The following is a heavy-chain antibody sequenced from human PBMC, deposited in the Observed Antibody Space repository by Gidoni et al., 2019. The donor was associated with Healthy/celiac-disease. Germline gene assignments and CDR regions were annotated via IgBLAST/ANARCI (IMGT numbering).Heavy chain of an antibody. D-gene: IGHD1-26*01. J-gene: IGHJ4*02. CDR3: AKGSATPADYFDY. Sequence: EVQLVESGGVVVQPGWSLRLSCAASGFPFDDYTMHWVRQAPGKGLEWVSLISWDGGSTYYADSVKGRFTISRDNSKNSLYLQMNSLRTEDTALYYCAKGSATPADYFDYWGQGTLVTVSS. CDR2: ISWDGGST. V-gene: IGHV3-43*01. CDR1: GFPFDDYT.